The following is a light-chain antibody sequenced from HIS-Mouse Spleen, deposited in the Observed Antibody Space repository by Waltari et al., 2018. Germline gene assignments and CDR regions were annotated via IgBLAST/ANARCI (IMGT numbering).Light chain of an antibody. V-gene: IGLV3-1*01. CDR3: QAWDSSTVV. CDR1: KLGDKY. CDR2: QGS. J-gene: IGLJ2*01. Sequence: SYELTQPPSVSVSPGQTASITCSGDKLGDKYACWYQQKPGQSPVLVIYQGSKRPSGIPARFSGSNSGNTATLTISGTQAMDEADYYCQAWDSSTVVFGGGTKLTVL.